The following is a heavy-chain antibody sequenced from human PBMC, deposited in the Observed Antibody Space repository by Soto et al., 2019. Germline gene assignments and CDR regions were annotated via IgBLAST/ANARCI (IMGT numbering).Heavy chain of an antibody. CDR2: IRSERYGGTA. V-gene: IGHV3-49*03. J-gene: IGHJ4*02. D-gene: IGHD2-15*01. CDR1: GLIFGDFA. CDR3: STLPRNKDGSPFNC. Sequence: EMQLVESGGGLIEPGRSLRLACSGSGLIFGDFALTWFRQTPGKGLECVGFIRSERYGGTADYAESVRGRFTISRDDSRAVAYLQMNILINEDTGLYYCSTLPRNKDGSPFNCWGQGTQVTVS.